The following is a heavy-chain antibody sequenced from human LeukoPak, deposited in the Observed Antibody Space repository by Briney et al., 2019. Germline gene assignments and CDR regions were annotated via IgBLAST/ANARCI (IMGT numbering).Heavy chain of an antibody. D-gene: IGHD6-13*01. CDR1: GYTFTCYY. CDR2: INPNSGGT. CDR3: ARDTAAADPYYFDY. Sequence: ASVKVSCKASGYTFTCYYMHWVRQAPGQGLEWMGWINPNSGGTNYAQKFQGRVTMTRDTSSSTAYMELSRLRSDDTAVYYCARDTAAADPYYFDYWDQGTLVTVSS. J-gene: IGHJ4*02. V-gene: IGHV1-2*02.